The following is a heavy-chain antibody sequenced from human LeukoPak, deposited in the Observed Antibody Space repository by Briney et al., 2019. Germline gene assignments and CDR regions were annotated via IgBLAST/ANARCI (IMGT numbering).Heavy chain of an antibody. CDR2: ISAYNGNT. CDR1: GGTFTSYA. V-gene: IGHV1-18*01. CDR3: ARSVPLANFDWLLPTAY. Sequence: ASVKVSCKASGGTFTSYAISWVRQAPGQGLEWMGWISAYNGNTNYAQKLQGRVTMTTDTSTSTAYMELRSLRSDGTAVYYCARSVPLANFDWLLPTAYWGQGTLVTVSS. J-gene: IGHJ4*02. D-gene: IGHD3-9*01.